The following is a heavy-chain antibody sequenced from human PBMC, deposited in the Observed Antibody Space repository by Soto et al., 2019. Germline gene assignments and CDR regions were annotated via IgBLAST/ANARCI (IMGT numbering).Heavy chain of an antibody. D-gene: IGHD3-22*01. CDR3: ARDPYDSSGYYRLDAFDI. Sequence: SETLSLTCTVSGGSISSYYWSWIRQPAGKVLEWIGRIYTSGSTNYNPSLKSRVTMSVDTSKNQFSLKLSSVTAADTAVYYCARDPYDSSGYYRLDAFDIWGQGTMVTVSS. CDR2: IYTSGST. V-gene: IGHV4-4*07. J-gene: IGHJ3*02. CDR1: GGSISSYY.